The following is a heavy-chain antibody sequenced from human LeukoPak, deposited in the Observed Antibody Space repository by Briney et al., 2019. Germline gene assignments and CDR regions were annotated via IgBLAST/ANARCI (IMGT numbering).Heavy chain of an antibody. D-gene: IGHD4/OR15-4a*01. V-gene: IGHV3-74*03. Sequence: GGSLRLSCTASGFTFSGHWIHWVRQPPGMGLVWVSRINERGTDSMYAESVKGRFTISRDNAKNTVYLQMNSLRAEDTAVYYCARTIGYYYYMDVWGKGTTVTVSS. CDR2: INERGTDS. CDR1: GFTFSGHW. CDR3: ARTIGYYYYMDV. J-gene: IGHJ6*03.